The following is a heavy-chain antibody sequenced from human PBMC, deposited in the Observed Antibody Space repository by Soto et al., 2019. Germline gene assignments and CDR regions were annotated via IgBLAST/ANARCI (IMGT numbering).Heavy chain of an antibody. V-gene: IGHV3-30-3*01. CDR3: ARDLRGCSGGTCYSTYHYGMDG. Sequence: GGSLRLSCAASGFTFSSYGIHWVRQAPGKGLEWVAVISYDGSEKYYADSVKGRFTISRDNSKNTLFLQMSSLRPDDTAVYYCARDLRGCSGGTCYSTYHYGMDGWGQGTKVTVSS. J-gene: IGHJ6*02. D-gene: IGHD2-15*01. CDR1: GFTFSSYG. CDR2: ISYDGSEK.